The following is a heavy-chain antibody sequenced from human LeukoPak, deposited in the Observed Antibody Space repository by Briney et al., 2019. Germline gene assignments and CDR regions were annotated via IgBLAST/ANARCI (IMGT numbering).Heavy chain of an antibody. CDR1: EFTFSSYG. J-gene: IGHJ6*04. CDR3: AELGITMIGGV. Sequence: GGSLRLSCAASEFTFSSYGMSWVRQAPGKGLEWVSYISSSGSTIYYADSVKGRFTISRDNAKNSLYLQMNSLRAEDTAVYYCAELGITMIGGVWGKGTTVTISS. V-gene: IGHV3-48*04. CDR2: ISSSGSTI. D-gene: IGHD3-10*02.